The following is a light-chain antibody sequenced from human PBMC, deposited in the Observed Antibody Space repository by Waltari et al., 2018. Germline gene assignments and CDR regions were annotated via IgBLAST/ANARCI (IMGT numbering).Light chain of an antibody. CDR2: KAN. CDR1: SGSLSTTSY. CDR3: ALYMGSGIWV. V-gene: IGLV8-61*01. J-gene: IGLJ3*02. Sequence: QTVVTQEPSLSVSPGGTVTLTCALSSGSLSTTSYATWYQQTPGQAPRTPVYKANARSSGGPDRFAGSILGNTAALTITGAQADDESDYYCALYMGSGIWVFGGGTRLTVL.